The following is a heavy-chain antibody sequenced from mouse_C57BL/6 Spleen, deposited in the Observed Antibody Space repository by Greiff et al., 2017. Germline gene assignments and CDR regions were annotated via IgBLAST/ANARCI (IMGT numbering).Heavy chain of an antibody. CDR3: ARDWAFDY. Sequence: QVQLQQPGAELVRPGSSVQLSCKASGYTFTSYWMHWVKQRPIQGLEWIGTIDPSDSETHSNQKFKDKATLTVDKSSSTAYMQLSSLTSEDSAVYYCARDWAFDYWGQGTTRTVSS. V-gene: IGHV1-52*01. D-gene: IGHD4-1*01. CDR2: IDPSDSET. J-gene: IGHJ2*01. CDR1: GYTFTSYW.